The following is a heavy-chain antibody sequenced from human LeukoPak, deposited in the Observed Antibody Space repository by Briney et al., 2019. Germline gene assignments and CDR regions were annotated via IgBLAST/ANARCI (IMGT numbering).Heavy chain of an antibody. Sequence: SNYWMSWIRQPPGKGLEWIGSIYYSGSTYYNPSLKSRVTISVDTSKNQFSLKLSSVTAADTAVYYCARRIVGARGRWFDPWGQGTLVTVSS. CDR2: IYYSGST. CDR3: ARRIVGARGRWFDP. CDR1: SNYW. J-gene: IGHJ5*02. V-gene: IGHV4-39*07. D-gene: IGHD1-26*01.